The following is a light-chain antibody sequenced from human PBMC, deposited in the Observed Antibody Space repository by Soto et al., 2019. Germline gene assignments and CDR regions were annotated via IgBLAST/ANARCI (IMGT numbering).Light chain of an antibody. Sequence: EIVLTQSPGTLSLSPGERATLSCRASQSVSSSYLAWYQQKPGQAPRLLIYGASSRATGIPDRFSGSRSGTDFPLTISRLEPEDFAVYYCQQYGSSPKTFGQGTKREIK. CDR1: QSVSSSY. J-gene: IGKJ2*01. CDR3: QQYGSSPKT. CDR2: GAS. V-gene: IGKV3-20*01.